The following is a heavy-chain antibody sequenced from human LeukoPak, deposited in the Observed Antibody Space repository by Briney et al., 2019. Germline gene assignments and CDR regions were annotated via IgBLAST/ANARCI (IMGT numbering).Heavy chain of an antibody. Sequence: SETLSLTCTVSGDFLSSGSYYWGWIRQPRREWMAWMGSIYYSGSIFYNASFESRLTLSVDTSKNQFYLKLRSLTAADTAVYYCARLCQVTSCAKFDYWGQGIQVTVSS. CDR3: ARLCQVTSCAKFDY. D-gene: IGHD2-21*02. V-gene: IGHV4-39*01. CDR1: GDFLSSGSYY. CDR2: IYYSGSI. J-gene: IGHJ4*02.